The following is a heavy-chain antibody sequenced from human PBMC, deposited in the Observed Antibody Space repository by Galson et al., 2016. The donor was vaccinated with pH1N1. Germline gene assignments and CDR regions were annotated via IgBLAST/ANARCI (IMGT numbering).Heavy chain of an antibody. Sequence: SLRLSCAASGFTFNEYGVNWVRQDPGKGLEWVSGVIWNGGRPGYADSVKGRFTISRDNAKKSLYLQLNSLRAEDTAVYYCVRKNYGDAFDIWGRGTMVTVSS. V-gene: IGHV3-20*04. CDR1: GFTFNEYG. CDR3: VRKNYGDAFDI. CDR2: VIWNGGRP. J-gene: IGHJ3*02. D-gene: IGHD3-10*01.